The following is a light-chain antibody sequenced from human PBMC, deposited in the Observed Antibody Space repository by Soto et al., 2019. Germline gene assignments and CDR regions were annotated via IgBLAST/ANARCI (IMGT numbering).Light chain of an antibody. CDR3: QQYDKWPRT. V-gene: IGKV3-15*01. CDR2: GAS. CDR1: QSVSRK. Sequence: EIVMTQSPATLSVSPGERATLSCRASQSVSRKLAWYQQTRGQAPRLLMYGASTRATGVPARFSGSGSGTEFTPTISNLQSEDFEVYHCQQYDKWPRTFGQGTKVDIK. J-gene: IGKJ1*01.